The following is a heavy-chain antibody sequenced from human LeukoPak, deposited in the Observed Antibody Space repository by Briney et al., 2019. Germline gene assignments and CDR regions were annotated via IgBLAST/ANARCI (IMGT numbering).Heavy chain of an antibody. V-gene: IGHV4-31*03. CDR1: GGSISSGGYY. D-gene: IGHD6-19*01. Sequence: SQTLSLTCTVSGGSISSGGYYWSWIRQHPGKGLEWIGYIYYSGSTYYNPSLKSRVTISVDTSKNQFSLKLSSVTAADTAVYYCARTFGYSSGWYRFDPWGQGTLVTVSS. J-gene: IGHJ5*02. CDR3: ARTFGYSSGWYRFDP. CDR2: IYYSGST.